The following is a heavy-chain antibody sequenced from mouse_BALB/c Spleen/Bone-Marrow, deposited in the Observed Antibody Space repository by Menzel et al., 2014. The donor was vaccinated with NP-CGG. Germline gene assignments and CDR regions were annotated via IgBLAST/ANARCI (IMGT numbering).Heavy chain of an antibody. J-gene: IGHJ2*01. V-gene: IGHV5-4*02. CDR3: ARGSSYFDY. D-gene: IGHD1-1*01. CDR1: GFTFXDYY. CDR2: ISDGGSYT. Sequence: EVQGVESGGGLVKPGGSLKLSCAASGFTFXDYYMYWVRQTPEKRLEWVATISDGGSYTYYPDSVKGRFTISRDNAKNNLYLQMSSLKSEDTAMYYCARGSSYFDYWVQGTTLTVSS.